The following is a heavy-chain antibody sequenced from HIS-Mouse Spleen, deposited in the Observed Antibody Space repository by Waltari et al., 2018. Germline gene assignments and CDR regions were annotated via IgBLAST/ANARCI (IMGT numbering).Heavy chain of an antibody. Sequence: QVQLPQSGPGLVKPSQNLSLTCALSGHSASSNRAAGNWIRQSPSRGLEGLGRTYYRSKWYNDYAVSVKSRITINPDTSKNQFSLQLNSVTPEDTAVYYCARYSSSFDYWGQGTLVTVSS. CDR3: ARYSSSFDY. CDR2: TYYRSKWYN. CDR1: GHSASSNRAA. D-gene: IGHD6-6*01. J-gene: IGHJ4*02. V-gene: IGHV6-1*01.